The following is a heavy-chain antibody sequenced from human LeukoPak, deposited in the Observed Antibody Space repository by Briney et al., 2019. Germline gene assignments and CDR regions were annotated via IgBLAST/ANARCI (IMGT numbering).Heavy chain of an antibody. CDR3: ARDRYGGYERDY. CDR1: GIIFSSYS. J-gene: IGHJ4*02. V-gene: IGHV3-48*02. CDR2: ISGTSRTI. D-gene: IGHD5-12*01. Sequence: PGGSLRLSCAASGIIFSSYSMNWVRQAPGKGLEWIAYISGTSRTIYYADSVKGRFTISRDNAKSSLYLQMNNLRDDDTAVYYCARDRYGGYERDYWGQGNLVTVSS.